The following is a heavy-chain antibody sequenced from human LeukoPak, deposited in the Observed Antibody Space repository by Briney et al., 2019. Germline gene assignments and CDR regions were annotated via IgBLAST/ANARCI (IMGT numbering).Heavy chain of an antibody. Sequence: GRSLRLSCAASVFSFNSYAMHWVRQAPGKGLEWVAVISSDGSDKYYGDSVKGRLTISRDNSMNTLYLQMNSLRVEDTAVYYCAKDGGRVAAALDFWGQGTPVTVSS. V-gene: IGHV3-30*18. CDR3: AKDGGRVAAALDF. D-gene: IGHD6-13*01. CDR2: ISSDGSDK. J-gene: IGHJ4*02. CDR1: VFSFNSYA.